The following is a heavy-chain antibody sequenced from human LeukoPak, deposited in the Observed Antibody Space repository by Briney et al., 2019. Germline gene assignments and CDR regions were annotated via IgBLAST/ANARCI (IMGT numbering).Heavy chain of an antibody. V-gene: IGHV3-23*01. CDR3: AKAKRETRRSIVLMVYAPFDY. CDR2: ISGSGGST. CDR1: GFTFSSYA. J-gene: IGHJ4*02. Sequence: GGSLRLSCAASGFTFSSYAMSWVRQAPGKGLEWVSAISGSGGSTYYADSVKGRFTISRDNSKNTLNLQMNSLRAEDTAVYYCAKAKRETRRSIVLMVYAPFDYWGQGTLVTVSS. D-gene: IGHD2-8*01.